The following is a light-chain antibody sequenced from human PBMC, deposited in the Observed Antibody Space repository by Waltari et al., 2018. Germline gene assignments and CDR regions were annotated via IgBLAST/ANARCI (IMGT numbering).Light chain of an antibody. Sequence: IQMTQSPSSLSASVGDRVTLTCRASQNITRFLNWHQQRPGKAPKVLISDASSLQSGVPSRFSGSGSGTDFTLTISSLQPEDFAAYYCQQTYSTPYTFGQGTKLEIK. CDR1: QNITRF. CDR3: QQTYSTPYT. J-gene: IGKJ2*01. CDR2: DAS. V-gene: IGKV1-39*01.